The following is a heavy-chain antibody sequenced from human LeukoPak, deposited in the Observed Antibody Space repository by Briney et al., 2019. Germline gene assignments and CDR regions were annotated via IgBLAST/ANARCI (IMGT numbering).Heavy chain of an antibody. V-gene: IGHV1-18*01. CDR1: GYTFTSYG. Sequence: ASVKVSCKASGYTFTSYGISWVRQAPGQGLEWMGWISAYNGNTNYAQKLQGRVTMTTDTSTSTAYMELRSLGSDDTAVYYCARVLDVRGVIIDLDYWGQGTLVTVSS. CDR2: ISAYNGNT. J-gene: IGHJ4*02. CDR3: ARVLDVRGVIIDLDY. D-gene: IGHD3-10*02.